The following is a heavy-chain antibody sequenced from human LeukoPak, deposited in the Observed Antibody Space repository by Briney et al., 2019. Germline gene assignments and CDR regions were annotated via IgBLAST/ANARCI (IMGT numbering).Heavy chain of an antibody. D-gene: IGHD6-19*01. CDR2: ISDSGDYT. J-gene: IGHJ5*02. V-gene: IGHV3-23*01. CDR1: GFTFSTCG. Sequence: GGSLRLSCAASGFTFSTCGMSWVRQAPGKGVEWVSSISDSGDYTYYADSVKGRFTISRDNSKNTLYLQMTNLRAADTAVYYCAKDLSRAVAADWFDPWDQGSLVTVSS. CDR3: AKDLSRAVAADWFDP.